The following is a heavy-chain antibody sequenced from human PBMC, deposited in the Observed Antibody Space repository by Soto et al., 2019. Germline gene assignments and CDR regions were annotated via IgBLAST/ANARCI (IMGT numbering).Heavy chain of an antibody. D-gene: IGHD4-17*01. CDR1: GFTFSISA. J-gene: IGHJ4*02. V-gene: IGHV3-23*01. CDR2: ISGSGGST. CDR3: AKTWAYGDHYAKPSFDS. Sequence: EVQLLGSGGGLEQPGGSLRLSCAASGFTFSISAMSWVRQAPGKGLEWVSSISGSGGSTFYADSVKGRFIISRDNSQNTLYLQMNSLRAEDTAVYYCAKTWAYGDHYAKPSFDSWGQGTLVTVSS.